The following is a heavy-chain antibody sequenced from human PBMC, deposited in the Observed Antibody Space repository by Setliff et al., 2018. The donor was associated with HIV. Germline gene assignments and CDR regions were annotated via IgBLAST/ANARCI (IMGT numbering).Heavy chain of an antibody. CDR3: AKGGYGGAYYVAGY. J-gene: IGHJ4*02. CDR1: GFRVTDTY. Sequence: PGGSLRLSCEASGFRVTDTYMAWVLQAPGKGLEWVTLIYKAGKTYYADFVKGRFTIARDDTKNTVSLQMTNLEPGDTAMYYCAKGGYGGAYYVAGYWGQGTKVTVSS. V-gene: IGHV3-53*01. D-gene: IGHD5-18*01. CDR2: IYKAGKT.